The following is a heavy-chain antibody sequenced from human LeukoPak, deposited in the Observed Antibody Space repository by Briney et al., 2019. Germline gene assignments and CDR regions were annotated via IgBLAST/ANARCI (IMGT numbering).Heavy chain of an antibody. V-gene: IGHV3-30*19. J-gene: IGHJ4*02. CDR1: ALTFSSYD. CDR2: ISYDGSNK. CDR3: ARGVRIAVAGYIDY. Sequence: PGGSLRLSCAAPALTFSSYDMNWVRQAPGKGLEWVAAISYDGSNKNYADSVKGRFTISRDNSKNTLYLQMNSLRAEDTAVYYCARGVRIAVAGYIDYWGQGTLVTVSS. D-gene: IGHD6-19*01.